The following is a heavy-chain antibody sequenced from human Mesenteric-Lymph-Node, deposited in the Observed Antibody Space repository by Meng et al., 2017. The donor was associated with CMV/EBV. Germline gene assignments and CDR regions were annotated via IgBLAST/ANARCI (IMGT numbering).Heavy chain of an antibody. Sequence: SETLSLTCTVSDYSISSGYYWGWIRQPPGKGLEWIGSIYHSGSTYSNPSLKSRVTISVDTSNNQFSLKLSSVTAADTAVYYCARDPSSYESWGQGTLVTVSS. D-gene: IGHD3-3*01. J-gene: IGHJ4*02. CDR3: ARDPSSYES. CDR1: DYSISSGYY. V-gene: IGHV4-38-2*02. CDR2: IYHSGST.